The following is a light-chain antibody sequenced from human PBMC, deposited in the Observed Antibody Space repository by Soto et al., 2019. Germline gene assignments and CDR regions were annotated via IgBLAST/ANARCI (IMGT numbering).Light chain of an antibody. Sequence: EIVLTQSPGTLSLSPGERATLSCRASQSIPNSYLSWYQHKPGQAPRLLIHGASSRATGTPDRFSGSGSGTDFTLIIDTLEPEEFAVYYCLQYGSTPGTFGQGTKVDLK. CDR3: LQYGSTPGT. CDR1: QSIPNSY. CDR2: GAS. J-gene: IGKJ1*01. V-gene: IGKV3-20*01.